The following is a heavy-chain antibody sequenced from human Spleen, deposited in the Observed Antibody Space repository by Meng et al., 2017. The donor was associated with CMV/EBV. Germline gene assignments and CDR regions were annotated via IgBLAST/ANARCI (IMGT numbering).Heavy chain of an antibody. J-gene: IGHJ6*02. D-gene: IGHD4-17*01. V-gene: IGHV3-53*01. CDR1: GFTVSSNY. Sequence: GGSLRLSCAASGFTVSSNYMSWVRQAPGKGLEWVSVIYSGGSTYYADSVKGRFTISRDNAKNSLYLQMNSLRAEDTAVYYCARDPDYGDYLEDYYYGMDVWGQGTTVTVSS. CDR3: ARDPDYGDYLEDYYYGMDV. CDR2: IYSGGST.